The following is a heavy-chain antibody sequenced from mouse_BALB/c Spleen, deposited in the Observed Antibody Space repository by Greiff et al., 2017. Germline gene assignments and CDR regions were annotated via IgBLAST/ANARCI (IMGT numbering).Heavy chain of an antibody. Sequence: EVQLQQSGPELVKPGASVKISCKASGYTFTDYNMHWVKQSHGKSLEWIGYIYPYNGGTGYNQKFKSKSTLTVDNSSSTAYMELRSLTSEDSAVYYCARGIGNSVYFDYWGQGTTLTVSS. J-gene: IGHJ2*01. D-gene: IGHD2-1*01. CDR3: ARGIGNSVYFDY. CDR2: IYPYNGGT. V-gene: IGHV1S29*02. CDR1: GYTFTDYN.